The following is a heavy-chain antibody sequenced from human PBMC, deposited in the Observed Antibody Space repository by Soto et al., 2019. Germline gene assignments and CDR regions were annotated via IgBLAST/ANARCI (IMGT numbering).Heavy chain of an antibody. CDR2: IVPIYRTA. J-gene: IGHJ4*02. CDR3: ARDSGAKLSSS. Sequence: ASVKVSCKASGGTFSSYRINWVRQAPGQGLEWVGGIVPIYRTADYAQKFQGRVTITADESARTAYLEVRSLKSQNTAVYYCARDSGAKLSSSWGQGTLVTVSS. V-gene: IGHV1-69*13. D-gene: IGHD6-13*01. CDR1: GGTFSSYR.